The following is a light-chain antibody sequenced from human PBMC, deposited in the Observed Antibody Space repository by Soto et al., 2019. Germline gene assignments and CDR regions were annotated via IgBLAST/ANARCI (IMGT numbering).Light chain of an antibody. J-gene: IGKJ5*01. CDR2: DAS. Sequence: EIVLTQSPATLSLSPGERATLSCRASQSVSSYLAWYQQKPGQAPRLLIYDASNRATGIPARFSGTGSGTDFTLTINNLEPEDFAVYYCQQRSDWPLITFGQGTRLEIK. CDR3: QQRSDWPLIT. V-gene: IGKV3-11*01. CDR1: QSVSSY.